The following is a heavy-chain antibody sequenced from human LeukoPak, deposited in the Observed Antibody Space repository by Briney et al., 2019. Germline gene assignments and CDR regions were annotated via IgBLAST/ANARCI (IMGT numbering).Heavy chain of an antibody. V-gene: IGHV3-30*04. CDR1: GFTFSSYA. D-gene: IGHD3-16*02. J-gene: IGHJ4*02. CDR2: ISYDGSHK. CDR3: AKEGGYGELSSYFDY. Sequence: GGSLRLSCAASGFTFSSYAMHWVRQAPGKGLEWVALISYDGSHKYYADSVKGRFTISRDNSKNTLYLQMNSLRAEDTAVYYCAKEGGYGELSSYFDYWGQGTLVTVSS.